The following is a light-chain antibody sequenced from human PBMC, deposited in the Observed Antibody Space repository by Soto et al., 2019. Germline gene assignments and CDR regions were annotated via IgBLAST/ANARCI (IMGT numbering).Light chain of an antibody. CDR1: QGISSY. V-gene: IGKV1-8*01. J-gene: IGKJ5*01. CDR3: QQYNNWPPIT. CDR2: AAS. Sequence: AIRMPQSPSSLSASTGDRVTITCRASQGISSYLAWYQQKPGKAPKLLIYAASTLQSGVPSRFSGSGSGTEFTLTISSLQSEDFAVYYCQQYNNWPPITFGQGTRLE.